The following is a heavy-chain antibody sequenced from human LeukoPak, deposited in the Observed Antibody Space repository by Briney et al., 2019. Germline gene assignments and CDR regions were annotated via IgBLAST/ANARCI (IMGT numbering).Heavy chain of an antibody. CDR2: FDPEEGET. CDR1: GYILSELS. V-gene: IGHV1-24*01. Sequence: PGASVKVSCKVSGYILSELSMHWVRQAPGKGLEWMGGFDPEEGETIYAQKFQGRVTMTEDTSTDTAYMDLSSLTSEDTAVYYCATDRSGAEVVAATSFDYWGQGTLVTVSS. D-gene: IGHD2-15*01. J-gene: IGHJ4*02. CDR3: ATDRSGAEVVAATSFDY.